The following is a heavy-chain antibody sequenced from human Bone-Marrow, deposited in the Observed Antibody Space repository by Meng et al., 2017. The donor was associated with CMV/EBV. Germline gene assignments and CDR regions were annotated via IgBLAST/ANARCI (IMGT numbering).Heavy chain of an antibody. Sequence: SETLSLTCTVSGGSISSSSYYWGWIRQPPGKGLEWIGSIYYSGSTNYNPSLKSRVTISVDTSKNQFSLKLSSVTAADTAVYYCARERKDSSGWYSYYGMDVWRQGTTVTVSS. J-gene: IGHJ6*02. CDR3: ARERKDSSGWYSYYGMDV. V-gene: IGHV4-39*07. CDR1: GGSISSSSYY. CDR2: IYYSGST. D-gene: IGHD6-19*01.